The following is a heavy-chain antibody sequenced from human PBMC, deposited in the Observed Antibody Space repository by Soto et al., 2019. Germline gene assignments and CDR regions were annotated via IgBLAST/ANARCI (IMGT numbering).Heavy chain of an antibody. CDR3: ARKSDYDKPGGFDP. J-gene: IGHJ5*02. CDR2: ISAYNGNT. CDR1: GYTFTSYG. V-gene: IGHV1-18*04. D-gene: IGHD3-22*01. Sequence: ASVKVSCKASGYTFTSYGISWVRQAPGQGLEWMGWISAYNGNTNYAQKLQGRVTMTTDTSTSTAYMELRSLRSDDTAVYYCARKSDYDKPGGFDPWGQGTLVTVSS.